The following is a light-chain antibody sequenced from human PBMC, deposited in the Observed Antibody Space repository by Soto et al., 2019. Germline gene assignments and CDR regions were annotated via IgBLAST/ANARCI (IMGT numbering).Light chain of an antibody. V-gene: IGKV3-15*01. CDR2: GAS. J-gene: IGKJ1*01. CDR1: QSVSSN. CDR3: QQYNDWPPWT. Sequence: EIVMTQSPATLYVSPGERATLSCRASQSVSSNLAWYQQKPGQAPRLLIYGASTMATGISARFSGSGSGTEFTLTISSLQSEDFAVYYCQQYNDWPPWTFGQGNKVEIK.